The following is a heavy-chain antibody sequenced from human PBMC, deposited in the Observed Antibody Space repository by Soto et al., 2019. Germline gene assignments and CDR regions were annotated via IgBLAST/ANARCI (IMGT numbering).Heavy chain of an antibody. V-gene: IGHV4-39*01. J-gene: IGHJ3*02. Sequence: PSETLSLTCTVSGGSISSSSYYWGWIRQPPGKGLEWIGSIYYRGSTYYNPSLKSRVTISVHTSKIQFSLKLSSATAADTAVYYCARPRNSYGRGYDAFDIWGQGTMVTVSS. D-gene: IGHD5-18*01. CDR3: ARPRNSYGRGYDAFDI. CDR2: IYYRGST. CDR1: GGSISSSSYY.